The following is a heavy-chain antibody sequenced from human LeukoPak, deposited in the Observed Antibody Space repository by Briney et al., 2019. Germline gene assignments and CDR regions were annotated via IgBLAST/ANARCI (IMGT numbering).Heavy chain of an antibody. CDR1: GGSISTYY. CDR3: AREEVPHGFDI. V-gene: IGHV4-59*01. CDR2: IYYSGST. J-gene: IGHJ3*02. Sequence: SETLSLTCTVSGGSISTYYWSWIRQPPGKGLEYIGYIYYSGSTNYNPSLKSRVTMSLDTSKNQFSLKLSSVTAADTAVYYCAREEVPHGFDIWGQGTMVAVSS.